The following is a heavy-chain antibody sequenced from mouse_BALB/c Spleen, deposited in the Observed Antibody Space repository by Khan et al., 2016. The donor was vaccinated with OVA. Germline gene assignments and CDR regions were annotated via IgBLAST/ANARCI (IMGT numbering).Heavy chain of an antibody. CDR2: ISYSGST. V-gene: IGHV3-2*02. D-gene: IGHD1-1*01. J-gene: IGHJ4*01. CDR3: AIGNYYGYAMDY. Sequence: EVKLLESGPGLVKPSQSLSLTCTVTGYSITSNYAWNWIRQFPGNKLEWMGNISYSGSTNYNPYLKSRISITRDTSKNQFFLQLNYVTTEDTSTYDSAIGNYYGYAMDYWGQGTSITVSS. CDR1: GYSITSNYA.